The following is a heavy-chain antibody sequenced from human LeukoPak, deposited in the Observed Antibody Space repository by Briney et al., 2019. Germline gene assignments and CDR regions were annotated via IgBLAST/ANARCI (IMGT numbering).Heavy chain of an antibody. J-gene: IGHJ4*02. CDR1: GFTFSSYW. Sequence: PGGSLRLSCEASGFTFSSYWMSWVRQAPGKGLEWVANIKQDGSEKYYVDSVKGRFTISRDNAKNSLYLQMNSLRAEDTAVYYCARGELLPDWGQGTLVTVSS. CDR3: ARGELLPD. CDR2: IKQDGSEK. D-gene: IGHD1-26*01. V-gene: IGHV3-7*01.